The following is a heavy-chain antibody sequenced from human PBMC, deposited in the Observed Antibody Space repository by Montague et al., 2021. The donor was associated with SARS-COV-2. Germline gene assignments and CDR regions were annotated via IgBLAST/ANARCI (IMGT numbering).Heavy chain of an antibody. CDR1: IGSISSGSYY. Sequence: TLSLTCTVSIGSISSGSYYWSWIRQPAGKGLEWIGRIYTSRSTNYNPSLKSRVTVSVDTSKNQFSLKLSSVTAADTAVYYCARHKRGWLQLRPDAFDIWGQGTMVTVSS. J-gene: IGHJ3*02. D-gene: IGHD5-24*01. CDR2: IYTSRST. CDR3: ARHKRGWLQLRPDAFDI. V-gene: IGHV4-61*02.